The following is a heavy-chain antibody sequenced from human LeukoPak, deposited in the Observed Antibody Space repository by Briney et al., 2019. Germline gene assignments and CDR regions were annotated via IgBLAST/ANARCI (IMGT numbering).Heavy chain of an antibody. CDR1: GFTFSSYG. Sequence: GGSLRLSCAASGFTFSSYGMHWVRQAPGKGLEWVAVISYDGSNKYYADSVKGRFTISRDNSKNTLYPQMNSLRAEDTAVYYCAKAEPPGIAAAGHFDYWGQGTLVTVST. CDR3: AKAEPPGIAAAGHFDY. V-gene: IGHV3-30*18. D-gene: IGHD6-13*01. CDR2: ISYDGSNK. J-gene: IGHJ4*02.